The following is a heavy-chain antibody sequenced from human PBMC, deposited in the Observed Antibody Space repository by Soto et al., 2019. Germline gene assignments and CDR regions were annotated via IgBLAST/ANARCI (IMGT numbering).Heavy chain of an antibody. CDR1: VGSISSGDYY. J-gene: IGHJ5*02. D-gene: IGHD1-26*01. V-gene: IGHV4-30-4*01. Sequence: SETLSLTCTVSVGSISSGDYYWSWIRQPPGKGLEWIGYIYYSGSTYYNPSLKSRVTISVDTSKNQFSLKLSSVTAADTAVYYCARTTTINWFDPWGQGTLVTVSS. CDR3: ARTTTINWFDP. CDR2: IYYSGST.